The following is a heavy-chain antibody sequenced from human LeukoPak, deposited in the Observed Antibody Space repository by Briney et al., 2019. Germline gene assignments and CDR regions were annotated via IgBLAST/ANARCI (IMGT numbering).Heavy chain of an antibody. V-gene: IGHV3-23*01. D-gene: IGHD2-2*02. CDR2: ISYNSASI. CDR1: GFTFSSYA. Sequence: PGGSLRPSCAASGFTFSSYAMNWLRQAPGKGLEWVSAISYNSASIYYADSVKGRFTISRDNSKNTLYLQMDSLSADDTAVYFCARSQPAAISWFDPWGQGTLVAVSS. J-gene: IGHJ5*02. CDR3: ARSQPAAISWFDP.